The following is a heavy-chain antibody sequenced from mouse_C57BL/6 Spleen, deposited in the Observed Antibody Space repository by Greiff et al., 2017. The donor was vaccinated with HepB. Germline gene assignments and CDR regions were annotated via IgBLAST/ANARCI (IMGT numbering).Heavy chain of an antibody. D-gene: IGHD1-1*01. CDR3: ASHAPRYGSSYGFAY. Sequence: QVQLQQPGAELVKPGASVKLSCKASGYTFTSYWMHWVKQRPGQGLEWIGMIHPNSGSTNYNEKFKSKATLTVDKSSSTAYMQLSSLTSEDSAVYYCASHAPRYGSSYGFAYWGQGTLVTVSA. CDR1: GYTFTSYW. V-gene: IGHV1-64*01. J-gene: IGHJ3*01. CDR2: IHPNSGST.